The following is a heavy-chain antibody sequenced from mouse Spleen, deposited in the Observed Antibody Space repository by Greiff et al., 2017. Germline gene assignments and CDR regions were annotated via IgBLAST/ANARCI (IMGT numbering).Heavy chain of an antibody. D-gene: IGHD1-3*01. V-gene: IGHV5-9-1*01. CDR2: ISSGGSYT. J-gene: IGHJ4*01. Sequence: DVMLVESGGGLVKPGGSLKLSCAASGFTFSSYAMSWVRQTPEKRLEWVATISSGGSYTYYPDSVKGRFTISRDNAKNTLYLQMSSLRSEDTAMYYCARRKTNSYAMDYWGQGTSVTVSS. CDR1: GFTFSSYA. CDR3: ARRKTNSYAMDY.